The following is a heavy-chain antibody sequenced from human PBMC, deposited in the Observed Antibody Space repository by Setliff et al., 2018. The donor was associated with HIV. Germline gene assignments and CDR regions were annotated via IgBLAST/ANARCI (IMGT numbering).Heavy chain of an antibody. CDR1: GGSISSYY. V-gene: IGHV4-4*07. CDR2: IYTSART. J-gene: IGHJ4*02. Sequence: PSETLSLTCTVSGGSISSYYWSWIRQPAGKGLEWIGRIYTSARTNYNPSLKRRVTMSVDTSKNQFSLKLSPVTAADTAVYCCAKTVGRYFDMFDNWGQGTLVTVSS. D-gene: IGHD3-9*01. CDR3: AKTVGRYFDMFDN.